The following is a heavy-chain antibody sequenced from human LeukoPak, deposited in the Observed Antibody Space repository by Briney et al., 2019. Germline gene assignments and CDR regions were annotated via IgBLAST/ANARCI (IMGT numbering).Heavy chain of an antibody. J-gene: IGHJ4*02. CDR2: ISSSSSYI. CDR1: GGSISSYY. CDR3: ARDLSVGAKPDLGFDY. D-gene: IGHD1-26*01. Sequence: ETLSLTCTVSGGSISSYYWNWVRQAPGKGLEWVSSISSSSSYIYYADSMKGRFTISRDNAKNSLYLQMNSLRAEDTAIYYCARDLSVGAKPDLGFDYWGQGTLVTVSS. V-gene: IGHV3-21*01.